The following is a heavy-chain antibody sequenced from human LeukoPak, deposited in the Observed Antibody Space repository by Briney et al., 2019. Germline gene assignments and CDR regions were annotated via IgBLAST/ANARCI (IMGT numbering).Heavy chain of an antibody. V-gene: IGHV3-74*01. J-gene: IGHJ4*02. Sequence: GGSLRLSCAASGFTFSNYWMHWVRQAPGKGLVWVSRINSDGSSTTYADSVKGRFTISRDNAKNTLYLQMGSLRAEDTAIYYCAKIPSATESFDYWGQGTLVTVSS. CDR1: GFTFSNYW. CDR3: AKIPSATESFDY. CDR2: INSDGSST. D-gene: IGHD5-12*01.